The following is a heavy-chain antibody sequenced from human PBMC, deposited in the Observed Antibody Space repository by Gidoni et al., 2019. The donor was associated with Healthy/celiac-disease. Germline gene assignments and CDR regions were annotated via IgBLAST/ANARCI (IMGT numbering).Heavy chain of an antibody. Sequence: EVQLVESGGGLVQPGGSLRLSCAASGFTFSSYSMNWVRQAPGKGLEWVSYISSSSSTIYYADSVKGRFTISRDNAKNSLYLQMNSLRDEDTAVYYCARARRTGFGELFHYFDYWGQGTLVTVSS. V-gene: IGHV3-48*02. CDR2: ISSSSSTI. CDR1: GFTFSSYS. CDR3: ARARRTGFGELFHYFDY. J-gene: IGHJ4*02. D-gene: IGHD3-10*01.